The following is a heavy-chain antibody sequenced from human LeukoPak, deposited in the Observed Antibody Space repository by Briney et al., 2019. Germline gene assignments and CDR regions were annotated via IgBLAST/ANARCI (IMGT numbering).Heavy chain of an antibody. CDR1: GFNFSSYS. J-gene: IGHJ1*01. Sequence: GGSLRLSCAASGFNFSSYSMNWVRQAPGKGLEWVSSISSSSSYIYYADSVKGRFTISRDNAKNSLYLQMNSLRAEDTAVYYCAREETMVVTPQAPGYFQHWGQGTLVTVSS. V-gene: IGHV3-21*01. CDR2: ISSSSSYI. CDR3: AREETMVVTPQAPGYFQH. D-gene: IGHD4-23*01.